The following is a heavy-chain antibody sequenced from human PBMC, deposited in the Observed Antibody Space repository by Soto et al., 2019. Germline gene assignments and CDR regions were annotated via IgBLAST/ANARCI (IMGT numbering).Heavy chain of an antibody. Sequence: GGSLRLSCAASGFTFSSYAMSWVRQAPGKGLEWVSAISGSGGSTYYADSVKGRFTISRDNSKNTLYLQMDSLRAEDTAVYYCAKGIAVAGTYYFDYWGQGTLVTVSS. J-gene: IGHJ4*02. CDR2: ISGSGGST. CDR1: GFTFSSYA. V-gene: IGHV3-23*01. D-gene: IGHD6-19*01. CDR3: AKGIAVAGTYYFDY.